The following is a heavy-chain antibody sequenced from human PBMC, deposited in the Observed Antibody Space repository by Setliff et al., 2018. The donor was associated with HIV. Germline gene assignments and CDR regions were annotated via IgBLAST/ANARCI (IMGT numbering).Heavy chain of an antibody. V-gene: IGHV4-39*07. CDR3: AGEIAPAARLPNVGGPPPPGYYHYMDV. D-gene: IGHD2-8*01. J-gene: IGHJ6*03. Sequence: SETLSLTCIVSRGSISSTSHYWGWVRQSPGRRLEWIGSIYYSGRTYYNPSLTSRVTMSVDTSTNQFSLDLTSVTAADTAVYFCAGEIAPAARLPNVGGPPPPGYYHYMDVWGKGTTVTVSS. CDR2: IYYSGRT. CDR1: RGSISSTSHY.